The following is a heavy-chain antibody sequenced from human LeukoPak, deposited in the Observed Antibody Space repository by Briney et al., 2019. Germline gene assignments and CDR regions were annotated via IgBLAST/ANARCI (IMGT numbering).Heavy chain of an antibody. CDR2: IIPIFGTA. J-gene: IGHJ3*02. D-gene: IGHD3-22*01. CDR3: AREVVITLHAFDI. V-gene: IGHV1-69*06. Sequence: EASVKVSCKASGYTFTGYYMHWVRQAPGQGLEWMGGIIPIFGTANYAQKFQGRVTITADKSTSTAYMELSSLRSEDTAVYYCAREVVITLHAFDIWGQGTMVTVSS. CDR1: GYTFTGYY.